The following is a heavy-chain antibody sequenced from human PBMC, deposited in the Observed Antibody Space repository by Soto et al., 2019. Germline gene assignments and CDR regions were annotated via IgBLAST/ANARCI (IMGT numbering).Heavy chain of an antibody. CDR1: GFTFSMHS. CDR2: ISRDGRST. Sequence: GSLRLSCSASGFTFSMHSMHWVRQTPGKALEYVSAISRDGRSTFYADSVKGRFTISRDNSKNTLYLRMNSLRSDGTAVYYCVKEANPFINTLVVLIFDYWGQGTQVTVSS. CDR3: VKEANPFINTLVVLIFDY. V-gene: IGHV3-64D*08. D-gene: IGHD3-22*01. J-gene: IGHJ4*02.